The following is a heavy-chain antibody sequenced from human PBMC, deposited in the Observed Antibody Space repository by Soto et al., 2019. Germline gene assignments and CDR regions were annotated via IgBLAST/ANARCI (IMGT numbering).Heavy chain of an antibody. CDR1: GGSISSGGYY. Sequence: PSETLSLTCTVSGGSISSGGYYWSWIRQHPGKGLECIGYIYYSGSTYYNPSLKSRVTISVDTSKNHFSLKLSSVTAADTAVYYCAGAVRTYTAMVTTFWFDPWGQGTLVTVSS. CDR2: IYYSGST. D-gene: IGHD5-18*01. J-gene: IGHJ5*02. V-gene: IGHV4-31*03. CDR3: AGAVRTYTAMVTTFWFDP.